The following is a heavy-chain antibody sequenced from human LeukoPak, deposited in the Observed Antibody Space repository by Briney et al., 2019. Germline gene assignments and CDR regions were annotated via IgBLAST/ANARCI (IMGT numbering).Heavy chain of an antibody. CDR1: RGSISSNSW. D-gene: IGHD6-19*01. CDR3: ATGRQWLAYYYMDV. J-gene: IGHJ6*03. Sequence: PSETLSLTCAVSRGSISSNSWWSWVRQPPGKGLEWIGEIYRSGSTHYNPSLKSRVTISVDKTKNQFSLKLTSVTAADTAVYYCATGRQWLAYYYMDVWGKGTTVTVSS. CDR2: IYRSGST. V-gene: IGHV4-4*02.